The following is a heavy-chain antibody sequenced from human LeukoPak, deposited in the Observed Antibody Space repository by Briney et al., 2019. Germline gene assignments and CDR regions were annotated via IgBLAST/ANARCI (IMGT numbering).Heavy chain of an antibody. Sequence: ASVKVSCKASGYTFTSYYMHWVRQAPGQGLEWMGIINPSGGSTSYAQKFQGRVTMTRDTSTSTVYMELSSLRAEDTAVYYCARSSITMLVVVPGLDAFDIWGQGTMVTVSS. CDR2: INPSGGST. CDR1: GYTFTSYY. CDR3: ARSSITMLVVVPGLDAFDI. J-gene: IGHJ3*02. V-gene: IGHV1-46*01. D-gene: IGHD3-22*01.